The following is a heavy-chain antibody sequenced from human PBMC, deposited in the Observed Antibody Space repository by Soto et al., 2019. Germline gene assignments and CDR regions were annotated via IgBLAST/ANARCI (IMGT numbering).Heavy chain of an antibody. Sequence: QVQLVQSGAEVTKPGASVKVSCKASGYTFTSYYMHWVRQAPGQGLEWMGIINPSAGSISYAQKLQGRVTMTRDTSTSTVYMELSRLRSEDTAVYYCARDKGSGSYYAPGDYWGQGTLVTVSS. J-gene: IGHJ4*02. CDR1: GYTFTSYY. V-gene: IGHV1-46*01. CDR2: INPSAGSI. D-gene: IGHD3-10*01. CDR3: ARDKGSGSYYAPGDY.